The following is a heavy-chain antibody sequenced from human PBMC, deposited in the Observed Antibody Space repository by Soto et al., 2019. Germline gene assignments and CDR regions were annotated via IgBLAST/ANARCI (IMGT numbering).Heavy chain of an antibody. CDR2: IWYDGSNK. D-gene: IGHD3-3*01. CDR1: GFTFSSYG. J-gene: IGHJ6*02. CDR3: ARDLYDFWSGYALPHYYYYGMDV. V-gene: IGHV3-33*01. Sequence: QTGGSLRLSCAASGFTFSSYGMHWVRQAPGKGLEWVAVIWYDGSNKYYADSVKGRFTISRDNSKNTLYLQMNSLRAEDTAVYYCARDLYDFWSGYALPHYYYYGMDVWGQGTTVTVSS.